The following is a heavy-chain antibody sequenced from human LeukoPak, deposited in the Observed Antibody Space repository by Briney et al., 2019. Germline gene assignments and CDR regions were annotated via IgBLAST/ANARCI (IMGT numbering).Heavy chain of an antibody. J-gene: IGHJ4*02. Sequence: SETLSLTCTVSGVSISSGDYYWSWIRQPPGKGLEWIGYIYYSGSTYYNPSLKSRVTISVDTSKNQFSLKLSSVTAADTAVYYCARRSASSSWGYYFDYWGQGTLVTVSS. CDR1: GVSISSGDYY. CDR2: IYYSGST. CDR3: ARRSASSSWGYYFDY. D-gene: IGHD6-13*01. V-gene: IGHV4-30-4*01.